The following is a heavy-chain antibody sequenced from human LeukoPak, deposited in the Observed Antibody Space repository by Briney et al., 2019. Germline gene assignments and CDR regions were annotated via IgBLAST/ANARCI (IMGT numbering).Heavy chain of an antibody. V-gene: IGHV1-2*02. CDR3: SSGYCSSTSCRTDYYYYMDV. D-gene: IGHD2-2*03. CDR1: GYTFTGYY. Sequence: ASVKVSCKASGYTFTGYYMHWVRQAPGQGLEWMGWINPNSGGTNYAQKFQGRVTMTRDTSTSTAYMELSRLRSDDTAVYYCSSGYCSSTSCRTDYYYYMDVWGKGTTVTVSS. J-gene: IGHJ6*03. CDR2: INPNSGGT.